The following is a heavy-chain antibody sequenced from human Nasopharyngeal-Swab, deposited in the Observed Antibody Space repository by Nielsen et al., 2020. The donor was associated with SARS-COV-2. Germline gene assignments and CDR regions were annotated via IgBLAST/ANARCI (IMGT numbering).Heavy chain of an antibody. Sequence: SVKVSCKASGGTFSSYAINWVRQAPGQGLEWMGGIIPIFGTANYAQKFQGRVTITADESTSTAYMELSSLRSEDTAVYYCAREGNCSGGSCYSGWFDPWGQGTLVTVPS. V-gene: IGHV1-69*13. CDR2: IIPIFGTA. CDR1: GGTFSSYA. J-gene: IGHJ5*02. D-gene: IGHD2-15*01. CDR3: AREGNCSGGSCYSGWFDP.